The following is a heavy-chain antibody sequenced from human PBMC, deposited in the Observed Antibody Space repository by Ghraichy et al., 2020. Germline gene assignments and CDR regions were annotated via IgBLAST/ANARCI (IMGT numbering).Heavy chain of an antibody. CDR3: ARASTVVRFFYYDGMDV. CDR1: GFTFSCSS. J-gene: IGHJ6*02. D-gene: IGHD4-23*01. Sequence: LSLTCVGSGFTFSCSSMTWVRQSPGKGLEWVPYISSSGSRRFYADSVKGRFTISRDNAQNSLSLQMNSLRDEDRAVYYCARASTVVRFFYYDGMDVWGQGTTVTVSS. V-gene: IGHV3-48*02. CDR2: ISSSGSRR.